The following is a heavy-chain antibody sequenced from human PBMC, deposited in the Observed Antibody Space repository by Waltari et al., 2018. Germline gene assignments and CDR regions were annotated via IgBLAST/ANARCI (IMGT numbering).Heavy chain of an antibody. V-gene: IGHV4-61*09. CDR2: IYSSERV. CDR1: GGSISSGGYY. J-gene: IGHJ5*01. D-gene: IGHD2-2*01. Sequence: QVQLQESGPGLEKPSQTLSLTCTVSGGSISSGGYYWTWIRQPAGKGLEWIGYIYSSERVKYNPSLESRVTISVDTSKNQFSLQLSSVTAADTAMYYCAREGSLYSSTGGWIGPWGQGMLVTVSS. CDR3: AREGSLYSSTGGWIGP.